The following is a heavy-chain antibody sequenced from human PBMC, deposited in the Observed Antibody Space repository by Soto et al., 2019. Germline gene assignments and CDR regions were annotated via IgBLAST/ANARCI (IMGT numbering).Heavy chain of an antibody. CDR2: IYPGDSDT. J-gene: IGHJ4*02. V-gene: IGHV5-51*01. Sequence: PGESLKISCKGSGYSFTSYCIGWVRQMPGKGLEWMGIIYPGDSDTRYSPSFQGQVTISADKSISTAYLQWSSLKASDTAMYYCARFPLVRYFDWSYRPLDYWGQGTLVTICS. CDR1: GYSFTSYC. D-gene: IGHD3-9*01. CDR3: ARFPLVRYFDWSYRPLDY.